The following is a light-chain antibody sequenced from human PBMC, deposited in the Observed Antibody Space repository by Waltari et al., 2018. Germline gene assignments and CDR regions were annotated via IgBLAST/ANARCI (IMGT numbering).Light chain of an antibody. J-gene: IGKJ1*01. CDR2: YVS. CDR3: MQSRLRPWT. V-gene: IGKV2-30*01. CDR1: QRLVYTVGDTY. Sequence: VVLTQTPLSMPVTLGQSASHAARSSQRLVYTVGDTYLHWFEQRPGQSPRRLISYVSNRDSGVPDRFSGSGLGTDLTLEISRVEAEDVGVYYCMQSRLRPWTLGQGTTVEIK.